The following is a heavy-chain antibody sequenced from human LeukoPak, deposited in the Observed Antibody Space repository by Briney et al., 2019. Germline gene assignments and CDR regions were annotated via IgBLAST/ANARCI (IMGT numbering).Heavy chain of an antibody. D-gene: IGHD3-9*01. J-gene: IGHJ4*02. Sequence: SETLSLTCTVSGGSISSSSYYWGWIRQPPGKGLEWIGSIYYSGSTYYNPSLKSRVTISVDTSKNQFSLKLSSVTAADTAVYYCARRSYDILTGYYNVDYWGQRTLVTVSS. CDR3: ARRSYDILTGYYNVDY. CDR1: GGSISSSSYY. CDR2: IYYSGST. V-gene: IGHV4-39*01.